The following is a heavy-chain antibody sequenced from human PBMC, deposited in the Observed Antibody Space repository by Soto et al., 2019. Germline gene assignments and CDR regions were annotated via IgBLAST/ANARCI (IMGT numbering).Heavy chain of an antibody. CDR2: MNPNSGNT. D-gene: IGHD3-10*01. Sequence: QVQLVQSGAEVTKPGASVKVSCKAAGYTFTRYDINWVRQATGQGLEWMGGMNPNSGNTGYAQKFQGRVTMTRNTSISTAYMELSSLGSEDTAVYYCARGRFTMVRVVMGWFDPWGQGTLVTVSS. V-gene: IGHV1-8*01. J-gene: IGHJ5*02. CDR3: ARGRFTMVRVVMGWFDP. CDR1: GYTFTRYD.